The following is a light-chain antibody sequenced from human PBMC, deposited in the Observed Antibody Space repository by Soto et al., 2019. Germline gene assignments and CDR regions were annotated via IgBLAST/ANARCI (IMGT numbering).Light chain of an antibody. CDR1: HIGSKS. J-gene: IGLJ2*01. Sequence: SYELTQPPSVSVAPGQTARITCGGNHIGSKSVHWYQQKPGQAPVLVVYGDSDRPSRIPERFSGSNSGNTATLTISRVEAGDDADYYCQVWDSSSDVVFGGGTKVTVL. V-gene: IGLV3-21*02. CDR2: GDS. CDR3: QVWDSSSDVV.